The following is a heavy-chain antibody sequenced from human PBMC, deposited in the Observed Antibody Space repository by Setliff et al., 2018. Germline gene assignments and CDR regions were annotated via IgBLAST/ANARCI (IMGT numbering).Heavy chain of an antibody. D-gene: IGHD3-10*01. Sequence: GASVKVSCKASGVTFSSYAISWVRQAPGQGLEWMGGIIPILGIANYAQKFQGRVTITADESTSTAYMELSSLRSEDTAVYYCARGMGSGSYYWFDPWGQGTLVTVSS. CDR1: GVTFSSYA. CDR2: IIPILGIA. V-gene: IGHV1-69*10. J-gene: IGHJ5*02. CDR3: ARGMGSGSYYWFDP.